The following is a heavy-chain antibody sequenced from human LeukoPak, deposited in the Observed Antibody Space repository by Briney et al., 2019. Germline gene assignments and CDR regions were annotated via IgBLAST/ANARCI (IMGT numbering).Heavy chain of an antibody. CDR2: INSDGSST. CDR3: AVVRLRYFPPDY. Sequence: GGSLRLSCAASGFTFSSYWMHWVRQAPGKGLVWVSRINSDGSSTSYADSVKGRFTISRDNAKNTLYLQMNSLRAEDTAVYYCAVVRLRYFPPDYWGQGTLVTVSS. D-gene: IGHD3-9*01. V-gene: IGHV3-74*01. J-gene: IGHJ4*02. CDR1: GFTFSSYW.